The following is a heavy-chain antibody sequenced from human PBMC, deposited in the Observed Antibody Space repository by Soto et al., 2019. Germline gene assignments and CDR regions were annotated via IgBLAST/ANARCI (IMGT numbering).Heavy chain of an antibody. Sequence: QVQLVESGGGVVQPGRSLRLSCAASGFTFSSYGMHWVRQAPGKGLGWVAFIWYDGSNKYYADSVKGRFTISRDQSKDTLCRQMSSVRGDETAVYYCARGQFDDSSGGFDYWGQGTLVTVSS. CDR1: GFTFSSYG. D-gene: IGHD3-22*01. J-gene: IGHJ4*02. CDR2: IWYDGSNK. CDR3: ARGQFDDSSGGFDY. V-gene: IGHV3-33*01.